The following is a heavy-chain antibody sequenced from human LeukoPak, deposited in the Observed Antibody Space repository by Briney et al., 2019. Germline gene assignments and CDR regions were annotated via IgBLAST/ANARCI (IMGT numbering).Heavy chain of an antibody. V-gene: IGHV1-69*13. J-gene: IGHJ6*03. Sequence: ASVKVSCKASGGTFSSYGISWVRQAPGQGLEWMGGIIPIFGTANYAQKFQGRVTITADESTSTAYMELSSLRSEDTAVYYCARAPQVPAAITYYYYYMDVWGKGTTVTVSS. D-gene: IGHD2-2*01. CDR3: ARAPQVPAAITYYYYYMDV. CDR1: GGTFSSYG. CDR2: IIPIFGTA.